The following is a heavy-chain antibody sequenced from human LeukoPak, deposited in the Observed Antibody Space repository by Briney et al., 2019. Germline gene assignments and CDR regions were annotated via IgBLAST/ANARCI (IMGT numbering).Heavy chain of an antibody. D-gene: IGHD2-2*01. Sequence: SVKVSCKASGGTFSSYAISWVRQAPGQGLEWMGGIIPIFGTANYAQKFQGRVTITADKSTSTAYMELSSLRSEDTAVYYCATRIVVVPAAMLTGPDNYYYGMDVWGKGTTVTVSS. CDR3: ATRIVVVPAAMLTGPDNYYYGMDV. J-gene: IGHJ6*04. CDR1: GGTFSSYA. V-gene: IGHV1-69*06. CDR2: IIPIFGTA.